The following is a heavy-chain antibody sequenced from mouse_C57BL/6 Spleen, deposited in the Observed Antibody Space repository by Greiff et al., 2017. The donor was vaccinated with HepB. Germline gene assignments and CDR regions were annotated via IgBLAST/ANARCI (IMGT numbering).Heavy chain of an antibody. Sequence: VQLQQSGPELVKPGASVKISCKASGYTFTDYYMNWVKQSHGKSLEWIGDINPNNGGTSYNQKFKGKATLTVDKSSSTAYMELRSLTSEDSAVYYCARKEGTVVARWYFDVWGTGTTVTVSS. D-gene: IGHD1-1*01. CDR3: ARKEGTVVARWYFDV. V-gene: IGHV1-26*01. CDR2: INPNNGGT. CDR1: GYTFTDYY. J-gene: IGHJ1*03.